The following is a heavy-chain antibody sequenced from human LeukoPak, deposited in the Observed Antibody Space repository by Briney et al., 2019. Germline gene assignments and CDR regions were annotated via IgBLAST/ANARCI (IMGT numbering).Heavy chain of an antibody. D-gene: IGHD2-2*01. V-gene: IGHV1-18*01. J-gene: IGHJ5*02. CDR3: ARDRTLDCSSTSCYESWFDP. CDR2: ISAYNGNT. Sequence: ASVKVSCKASGYTFTSYGISWVRQAPGQGLEWMGWISAYNGNTNYAQKLQGRVTMTTDTSTGTAYMELRSLRSDDTAVYYCARDRTLDCSSTSCYESWFDPWGQGTLVTVSS. CDR1: GYTFTSYG.